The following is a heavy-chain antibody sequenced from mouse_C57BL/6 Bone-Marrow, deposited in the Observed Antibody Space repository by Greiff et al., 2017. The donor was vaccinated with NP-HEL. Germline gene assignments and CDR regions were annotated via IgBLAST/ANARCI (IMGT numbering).Heavy chain of an antibody. CDR3: ARFGSSYVDY. J-gene: IGHJ2*01. CDR1: GFTFSSYT. CDR2: ISGGGGNT. Sequence: EVKLVESGGGLVKPGGSLKLSCAASGFTFSSYTMSWVRQTPEKRLEWVATISGGGGNTYYPDSVKGRFTISRDNAKNTLYLQMSSLRSEDTALYYCARFGSSYVDYWGQGTTLTVSS. D-gene: IGHD1-1*01. V-gene: IGHV5-9*01.